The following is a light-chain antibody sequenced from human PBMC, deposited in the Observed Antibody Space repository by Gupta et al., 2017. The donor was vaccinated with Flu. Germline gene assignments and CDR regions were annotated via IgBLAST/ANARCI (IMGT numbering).Light chain of an antibody. CDR2: KAS. Sequence: PSTLSASVGGRVTITCRASQSISGWLAWYQLKPGKAPKLLIYKASSVHSGVPSRFSGSGSGTEFTLTITSLQPDDFATYSCKQNNSYPLTFGQGTRLE. CDR1: QSISGW. V-gene: IGKV1-5*03. J-gene: IGKJ5*01. CDR3: KQNNSYPLT.